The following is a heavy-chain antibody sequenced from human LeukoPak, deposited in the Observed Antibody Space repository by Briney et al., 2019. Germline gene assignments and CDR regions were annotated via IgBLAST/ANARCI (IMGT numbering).Heavy chain of an antibody. Sequence: PGRSLRLSCAASGFTFDDYAMHWVRQAPGKGLEWVSGISWNSGSIGYADSVKGRFTISRDNAKNSLYLQMNSLRAEDTALYYCAKAGTQWGQGTLVTVSS. V-gene: IGHV3-9*01. CDR2: ISWNSGSI. J-gene: IGHJ4*02. D-gene: IGHD1-26*01. CDR1: GFTFDDYA. CDR3: AKAGTQ.